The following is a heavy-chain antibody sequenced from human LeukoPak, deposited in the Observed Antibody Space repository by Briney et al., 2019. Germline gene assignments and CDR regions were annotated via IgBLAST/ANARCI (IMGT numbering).Heavy chain of an antibody. CDR3: ARLMTMPSFDY. Sequence: PGGSLRLSCAASGFTFSSYWMSWVRQAPGKGLESVANIKQDGSDKYYVDSVKGRFTISRDSAKNSLYLQMNSLRVEDTAVYYCARLMTMPSFDYWGQGTPVTVSS. D-gene: IGHD4/OR15-4a*01. J-gene: IGHJ4*02. CDR1: GFTFSSYW. V-gene: IGHV3-7*03. CDR2: IKQDGSDK.